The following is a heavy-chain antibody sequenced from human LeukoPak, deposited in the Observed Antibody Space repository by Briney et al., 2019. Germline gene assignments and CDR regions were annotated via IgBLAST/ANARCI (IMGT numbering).Heavy chain of an antibody. J-gene: IGHJ6*03. Sequence: SETLSLTCTVSGGSISSYYWSWIRQSPGKGLEWLGYIYYSGSTNYNPSLKSRVTISVDTSKNQFSLKLSSVTAADTAVYYCAREGGGYSYGYYYYYYMDVWGKGTTVTVSS. D-gene: IGHD5-18*01. V-gene: IGHV4-59*01. CDR3: AREGGGYSYGYYYYYYMDV. CDR2: IYYSGST. CDR1: GGSISSYY.